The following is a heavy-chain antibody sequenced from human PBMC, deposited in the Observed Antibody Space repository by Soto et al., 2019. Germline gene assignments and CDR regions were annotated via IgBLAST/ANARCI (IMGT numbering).Heavy chain of an antibody. V-gene: IGHV3-48*01. CDR3: ARGGGYDFWSGYLGWFDP. CDR2: ISSSSSTI. J-gene: IGHJ5*02. Sequence: ESGGGLVQPGGSLRLSCAASGFTFSSYSMNWVRQAPGKGLEWVSYISSSSSTIYYADSVKGRFTISRDNAKNSLYLQMNRLRAEDTAVYYCARGGGYDFWSGYLGWFDPWGQGTLVTVSS. D-gene: IGHD3-3*01. CDR1: GFTFSSYS.